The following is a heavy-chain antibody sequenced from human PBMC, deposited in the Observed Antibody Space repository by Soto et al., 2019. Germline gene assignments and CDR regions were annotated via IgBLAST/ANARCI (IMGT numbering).Heavy chain of an antibody. CDR1: GYTFTSYY. V-gene: IGHV1-2*04. D-gene: IGHD6-13*01. Sequence: ASVKVSCKASGYTFTSYYMHWVRQAPGQGLEWMGWINPNSGGTNYAQTFQGWVTMTRDTSISTAYMELSRLRSDDTAVYYCARDQRIAAAGTVNYYYYGMDVWGQ. J-gene: IGHJ6*02. CDR2: INPNSGGT. CDR3: ARDQRIAAAGTVNYYYYGMDV.